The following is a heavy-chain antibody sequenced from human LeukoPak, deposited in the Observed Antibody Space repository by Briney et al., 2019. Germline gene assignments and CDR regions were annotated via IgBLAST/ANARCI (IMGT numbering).Heavy chain of an antibody. CDR3: ARLKDDVTKFDY. CDR1: GFDFSRYW. J-gene: IGHJ4*02. Sequence: GGSLRLSCAGSGFDFSRYWKAWVRQAPGKGLEWVASINQDVSRIHYVDSVKGRFTISRDNAKSSLFLQMTSLRVEDTAVYYCARLKDDVTKFDYWGQGTLVTVSS. D-gene: IGHD2-8*01. CDR2: INQDVSRI. V-gene: IGHV3-7*01.